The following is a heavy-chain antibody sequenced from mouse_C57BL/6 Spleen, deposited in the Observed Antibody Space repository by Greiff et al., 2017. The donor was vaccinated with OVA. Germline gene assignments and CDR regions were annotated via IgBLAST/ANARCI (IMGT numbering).Heavy chain of an antibody. CDR2: IDPSDSYT. CDR3: AGGDGDDV. V-gene: IGHV1-59*01. Sequence: QVQLQQPGAELVRPGPSVTLSCKASGYTFTSYWLHWVKQRPGQGLEWIGVIDPSDSYTNYNQKFKGKATLTVDTSSSPAYMQHSGLTAEDAAVYYCAGGDGDDVWGTGTTVTVSS. J-gene: IGHJ1*03. D-gene: IGHD3-3*01. CDR1: GYTFTSYW.